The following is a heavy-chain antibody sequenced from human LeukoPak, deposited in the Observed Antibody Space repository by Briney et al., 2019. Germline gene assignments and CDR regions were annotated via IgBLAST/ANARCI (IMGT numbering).Heavy chain of an antibody. Sequence: PGGSLRLSCVTSGFTFSSYAMTWVRQAPGKGLAWVSTISSSGTTSYYADSVKGRFTISRDHSDNTLYLQMNSLRVEDTGIYYCVKVAKYYYGSETYYFFEHWGQGTPVTASS. CDR3: VKVAKYYYGSETYYFFEH. J-gene: IGHJ4*02. D-gene: IGHD3-10*01. V-gene: IGHV3-23*01. CDR1: GFTFSSYA. CDR2: ISSSGTTS.